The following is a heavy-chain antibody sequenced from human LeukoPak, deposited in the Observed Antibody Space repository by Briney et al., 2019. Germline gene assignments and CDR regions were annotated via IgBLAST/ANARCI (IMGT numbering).Heavy chain of an antibody. CDR1: GYTFTSYY. J-gene: IGHJ6*03. CDR3: AINAYYYGSGSSDYYYYYMDV. V-gene: IGHV1-46*01. D-gene: IGHD3-10*01. Sequence: ASVKVSCKASGYTFTSYYMHWVRQAPGQGLEWMGIISPSGGSTSYAQKFQGRVTMTRDTSTSTVYMELSSLRSEDTAVYYCAINAYYYGSGSSDYYYYYMDVWGKGTTVTISS. CDR2: ISPSGGST.